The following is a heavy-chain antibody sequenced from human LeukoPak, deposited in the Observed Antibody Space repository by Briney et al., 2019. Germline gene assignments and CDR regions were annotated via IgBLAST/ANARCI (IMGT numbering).Heavy chain of an antibody. J-gene: IGHJ4*02. CDR1: GFTFCNYW. D-gene: IGHD1-1*01. Sequence: GGSLRLSCAASGFTFCNYWMSWVRQAPGKGLEWVANIKPDGGETYYVDSVMGRFTISRDNAKNSLYLQMNRLRAEDTAVYCCRGECGRNEYPDYWGQGTLVTVSS. V-gene: IGHV3-7*01. CDR3: RGECGRNEYPDY. CDR2: IKPDGGET.